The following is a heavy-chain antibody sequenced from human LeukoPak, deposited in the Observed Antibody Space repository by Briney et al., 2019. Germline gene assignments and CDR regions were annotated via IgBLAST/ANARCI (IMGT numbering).Heavy chain of an antibody. CDR2: IYDSGST. CDR3: ATGINDYGDYVQWRRYKAFDY. V-gene: IGHV4-39*07. CDR1: GGSISSSSYY. J-gene: IGHJ4*02. D-gene: IGHD4-17*01. Sequence: SETLSLTCTVSGGSISSSSYYWGWIRQPPGKGLEWIGSIYDSGSTYYNPSLKSRVTISVDTSKNQFSLKLSSVTAADTPVYYCATGINDYGDYVQWRRYKAFDYWGQGTLVTVSS.